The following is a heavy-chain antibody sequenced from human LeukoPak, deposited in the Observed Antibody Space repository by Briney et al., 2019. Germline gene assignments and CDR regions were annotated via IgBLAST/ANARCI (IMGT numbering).Heavy chain of an antibody. Sequence: SSETLSLTRTVSGYSISSGYYWGWIRQPPGKGLEWIGSMFHSGSTYYNPSLKSRVTMSVDTSKNQFSLKLSSVTAADTAVYYCARVRYNWNRDFDYWGQGTLVTVSS. CDR1: GYSISSGYY. V-gene: IGHV4-38-2*02. CDR3: ARVRYNWNRDFDY. D-gene: IGHD1-20*01. CDR2: MFHSGST. J-gene: IGHJ4*02.